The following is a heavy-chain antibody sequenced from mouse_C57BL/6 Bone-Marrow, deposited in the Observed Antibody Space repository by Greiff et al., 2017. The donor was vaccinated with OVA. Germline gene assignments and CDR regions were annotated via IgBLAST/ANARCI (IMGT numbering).Heavy chain of an antibody. V-gene: IGHV5-6*02. J-gene: IGHJ2*01. CDR1: GFTFSSYG. Sequence: EVMLVESGGDLVKPGGSLKLSCAASGFTFSSYGMSWVRQTPDKRLEWVATISSGGGYTYYPDSVKGRFTISRDNAKNTLYLQMSSLKSEDTAMYYCARQRVTTTVYYFDYWGQGTTLTVSS. CDR2: ISSGGGYT. D-gene: IGHD1-1*01. CDR3: ARQRVTTTVYYFDY.